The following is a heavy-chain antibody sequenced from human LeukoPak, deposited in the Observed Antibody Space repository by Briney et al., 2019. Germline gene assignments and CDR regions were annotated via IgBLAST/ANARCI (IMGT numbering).Heavy chain of an antibody. V-gene: IGHV1-69*06. CDR3: AQLKESAMVRGTFSLWFDP. CDR1: GGTFSSYA. Sequence: ASVKVSCKASGGTFSSYAISWVRQAPGQGLEWMGGIIPIFGTANYAQKFRGRVTITADKSTRTAYMELSSLRSEDTAVYYCAQLKESAMVRGTFSLWFDPWGQGTLVTVSS. J-gene: IGHJ5*02. D-gene: IGHD3-10*01. CDR2: IIPIFGTA.